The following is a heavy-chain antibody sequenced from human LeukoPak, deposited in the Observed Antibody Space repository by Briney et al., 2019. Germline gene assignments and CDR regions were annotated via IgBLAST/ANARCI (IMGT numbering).Heavy chain of an antibody. CDR1: RGTFSSYA. Sequence: SVKVSCKASRGTFSSYAISWVRQAPGQGLEWLGGIIPISGIPIYAQKFQGRVTMTEDTSTDTAYMELSSLRSEDTAVYYCATDGPITMVRGVIIPFDYWGQGTLVTVSS. CDR2: IIPISGIP. D-gene: IGHD3-10*01. J-gene: IGHJ4*02. CDR3: ATDGPITMVRGVIIPFDY. V-gene: IGHV1-69*10.